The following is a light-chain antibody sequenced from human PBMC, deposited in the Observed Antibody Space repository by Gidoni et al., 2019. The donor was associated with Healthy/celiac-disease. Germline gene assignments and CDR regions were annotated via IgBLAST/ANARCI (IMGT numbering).Light chain of an antibody. CDR3: QQEGSSPPGS. CDR2: GAS. J-gene: IGKJ2*04. V-gene: IGKV3-20*01. CDR1: QSVSSSY. Sequence: ILLTQSPGTLSLSPGERATLSCRASQSVSSSYLAWYQQQPGQPPPRLIYGASSRAAGIPDRCSGGGSGANFTLTISRLKEEDFEVDYCQQEGSSPPGSFGQGTKLEIK.